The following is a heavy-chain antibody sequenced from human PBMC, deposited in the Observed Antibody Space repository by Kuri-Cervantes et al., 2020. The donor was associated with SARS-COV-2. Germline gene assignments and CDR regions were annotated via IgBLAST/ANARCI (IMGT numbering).Heavy chain of an antibody. D-gene: IGHD2-2*01. CDR2: INHSGST. Sequence: GSLRLSCTVSGGSISSSSYYWGWIRQPPGKGLEWIGEINHSGSTNYNPSLKSRVTISVDTSKNQFSLKLSSVTAADTAVYYCARGRGALGYCSSTSCYRGWYFDYWGQGTLVTVSS. CDR1: GGSISSSSYY. V-gene: IGHV4-39*07. CDR3: ARGRGALGYCSSTSCYRGWYFDY. J-gene: IGHJ4*02.